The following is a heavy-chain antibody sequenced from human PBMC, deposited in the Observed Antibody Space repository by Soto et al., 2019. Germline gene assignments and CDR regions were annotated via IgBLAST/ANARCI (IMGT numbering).Heavy chain of an antibody. D-gene: IGHD3-3*01. Sequence: GGSLRLSCAASGFTFSSYGMHWVRQAPGKGLEWVAVISYDGSNKYYADAVKGRFTISRYNSKNTLYLQMNSLRAEDTAVYYCAKGTTYYDFWSGGAAGVSQDGMDVWGQGTTVTVSS. V-gene: IGHV3-30*18. CDR2: ISYDGSNK. J-gene: IGHJ6*02. CDR3: AKGTTYYDFWSGGAAGVSQDGMDV. CDR1: GFTFSSYG.